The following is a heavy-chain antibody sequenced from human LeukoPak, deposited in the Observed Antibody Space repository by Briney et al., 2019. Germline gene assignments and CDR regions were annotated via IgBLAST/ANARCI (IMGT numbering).Heavy chain of an antibody. J-gene: IGHJ4*02. Sequence: ASLRLSCAASGFTFSSYSMNWVRQAPGKGLEWVSSISSSSTYIYYADSVKGRFTISRDNAKNSLYLQMNSLRAEDTAVYYCARVGSGGSYDYWGQGTLVTVSS. CDR1: GFTFSSYS. CDR2: ISSSSTYI. V-gene: IGHV3-21*01. CDR3: ARVGSGGSYDY. D-gene: IGHD1-26*01.